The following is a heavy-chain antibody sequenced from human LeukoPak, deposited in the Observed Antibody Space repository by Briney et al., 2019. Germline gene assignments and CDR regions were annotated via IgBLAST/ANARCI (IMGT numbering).Heavy chain of an antibody. J-gene: IGHJ4*02. Sequence: PGGSLRLSCAASGFTFSSYSMNWVRQAPGKGLEWVSYISSSSTIYYADSVKGRFTISRDNAKNSLYLQMNSLRAEDTAVYYCARDRGPRVGYWGQGTLVTVSS. D-gene: IGHD3-10*01. CDR3: ARDRGPRVGY. V-gene: IGHV3-48*01. CDR1: GFTFSSYS. CDR2: ISSSSTI.